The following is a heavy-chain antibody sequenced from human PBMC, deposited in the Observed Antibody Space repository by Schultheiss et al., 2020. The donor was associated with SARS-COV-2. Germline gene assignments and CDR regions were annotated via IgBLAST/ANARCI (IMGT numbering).Heavy chain of an antibody. J-gene: IGHJ4*02. CDR3: AKVSDCGGDCYLDY. D-gene: IGHD2-21*02. Sequence: GESLKISCAASGFTFSSYAMSWVRQAPGKGLEWVSAISGSGGSTYYADSVKGRFTISRDNSKNTLYLQMNSLRAEDTAEYYCAKVSDCGGDCYLDYWGQGSLVTVAS. CDR2: ISGSGGST. CDR1: GFTFSSYA. V-gene: IGHV3-23*01.